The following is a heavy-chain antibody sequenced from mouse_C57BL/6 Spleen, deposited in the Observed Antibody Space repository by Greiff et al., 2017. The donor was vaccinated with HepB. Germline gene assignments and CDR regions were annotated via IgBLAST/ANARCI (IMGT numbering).Heavy chain of an antibody. V-gene: IGHV1-7*01. CDR1: GYTFTSYW. J-gene: IGHJ2*01. D-gene: IGHD2-4*01. Sequence: VQLQQSGAELSQPGASVKLSCTASGYTFTSYWMHWVKLRPGQGLEWIGYINPSSGYTKYNQKFQDKATSISDKTSSTAYMQLISLTYEDSAVYYCARGIYYDYDRDLFDYWGQGTTLTVSS. CDR2: INPSSGYT. CDR3: ARGIYYDYDRDLFDY.